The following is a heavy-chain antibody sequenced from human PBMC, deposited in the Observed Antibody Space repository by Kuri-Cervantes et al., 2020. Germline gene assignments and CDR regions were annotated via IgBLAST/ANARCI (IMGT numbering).Heavy chain of an antibody. CDR1: GYTVTTYT. J-gene: IGHJ4*02. Sequence: ASVKVSCKASGYTVTTYTMHWVRQAPGQGLEWMGWINPNSGDTDYAQKFQGRVTMTTDTPTTTAYMELRSLRSDDTAVYYCARAYTIFGVVTHFDYWGQGTLVTVSS. CDR3: ARAYTIFGVVTHFDY. D-gene: IGHD3-3*01. V-gene: IGHV1-2*02. CDR2: INPNSGDT.